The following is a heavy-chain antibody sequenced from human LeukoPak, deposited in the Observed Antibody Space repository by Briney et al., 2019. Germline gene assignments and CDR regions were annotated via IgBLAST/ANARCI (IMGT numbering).Heavy chain of an antibody. V-gene: IGHV4-59*01. Sequence: PSETLSLTCTVSGGSISSYYWSWIRQPPGKGLEWIGYIYYSGSTNYNPSLKSRVTISVDTSKNQFSLKLSSVTAADTAVYYCARVYNEPPPQEYFDLWGRGTLVTVSS. CDR3: ARVYNEPPPQEYFDL. J-gene: IGHJ2*01. CDR2: IYYSGST. D-gene: IGHD1-14*01. CDR1: GGSISSYY.